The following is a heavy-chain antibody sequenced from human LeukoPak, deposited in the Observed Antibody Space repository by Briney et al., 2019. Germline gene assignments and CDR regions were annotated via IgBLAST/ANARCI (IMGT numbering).Heavy chain of an antibody. D-gene: IGHD1-1*01. V-gene: IGHV4-4*09. CDR1: GGSISSYY. Sequence: SETLSLTCTVSGGSISSYYWSWIRQPPGKGLEWIGYIYTSGSTNYNPSLKSRVTISVDTSKNQFSLKLSSVTAADTAVYYSARGAGQEYYFDYWGQGTLVTVSS. CDR3: ARGAGQEYYFDY. J-gene: IGHJ4*02. CDR2: IYTSGST.